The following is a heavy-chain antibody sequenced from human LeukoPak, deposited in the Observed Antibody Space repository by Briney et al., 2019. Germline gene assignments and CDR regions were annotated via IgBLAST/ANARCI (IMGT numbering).Heavy chain of an antibody. CDR2: ISGSGGST. Sequence: GGSLRLSCAASGFTFSTYWMSWVRQAPGKGLEWVSAISGSGGSTYYADSVKGRFTISRDNSKNTLYLQMNSLRAEDTAVYYCAKTRIRGIVVVPAALDYWGQGTLVTVSS. J-gene: IGHJ4*02. CDR3: AKTRIRGIVVVPAALDY. D-gene: IGHD2-2*01. V-gene: IGHV3-23*01. CDR1: GFTFSTYW.